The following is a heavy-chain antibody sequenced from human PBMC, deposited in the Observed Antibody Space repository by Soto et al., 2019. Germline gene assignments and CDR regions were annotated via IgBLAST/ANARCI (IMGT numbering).Heavy chain of an antibody. Sequence: SGGSLRLSCAASGFTFTRYSMNWVRQAPGKGLEWVSSISSTTNYIYYGDSMKGRFTISRDNAKNSLYLEMNSLRAEDTAVYYCARESEDLTSNFDYWGQGTLVTVSS. CDR1: GFTFTRYS. J-gene: IGHJ4*02. CDR3: ARESEDLTSNFDY. CDR2: ISSTTNYI. V-gene: IGHV3-21*06.